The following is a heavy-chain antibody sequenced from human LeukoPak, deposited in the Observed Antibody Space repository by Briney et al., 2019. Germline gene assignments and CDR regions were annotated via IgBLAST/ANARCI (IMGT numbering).Heavy chain of an antibody. D-gene: IGHD3-3*01. Sequence: GGSLRLSCAASGFTFSSYWMSWVRQAPGKGLEWVANIKQDGSEKYYVDSVKGRFTISRDNAKNSLYLQMNSLRAEDTAVYYCARDETYYDFWSGSQGFDYWGQGTLVTVSS. V-gene: IGHV3-7*01. CDR3: ARDETYYDFWSGSQGFDY. CDR2: IKQDGSEK. J-gene: IGHJ4*02. CDR1: GFTFSSYW.